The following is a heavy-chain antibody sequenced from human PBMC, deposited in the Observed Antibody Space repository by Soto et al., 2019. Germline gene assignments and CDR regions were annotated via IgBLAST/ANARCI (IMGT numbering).Heavy chain of an antibody. J-gene: IGHJ4*02. V-gene: IGHV1-69*02. CDR2: IIPMLGMS. D-gene: IGHD3-10*01. CDR3: ATNYGSGSAHFDN. Sequence: QVQLVQSGAEVKTPGSSVKVSCTASGDTFNFYTLSWVRQAPGQGLEWMGLIIPMLGMSNYAQKFQGRVTMIGDKSTSTAYMGWSILISEDTALYYCATNYGSGSAHFDNWGQGTLVTVSS. CDR1: GDTFNFYT.